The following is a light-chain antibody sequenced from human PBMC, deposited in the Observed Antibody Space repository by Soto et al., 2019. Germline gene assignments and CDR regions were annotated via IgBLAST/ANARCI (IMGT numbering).Light chain of an antibody. CDR1: SSDVGGYNS. CDR2: DVS. V-gene: IGLV2-11*01. Sequence: QSALTQPRSVSGSPGQSVTISCTGTSSDVGGYNSVSWYQQHPGKAPKLMIYDVSKRPSGVPDRFSGSKSDNTASLTISGLQAEDEADYYCCSYAGTYTVVLFGGGTKLTVL. J-gene: IGLJ2*01. CDR3: CSYAGTYTVVL.